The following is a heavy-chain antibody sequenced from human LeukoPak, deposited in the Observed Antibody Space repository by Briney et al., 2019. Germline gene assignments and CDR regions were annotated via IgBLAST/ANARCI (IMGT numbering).Heavy chain of an antibody. D-gene: IGHD5-18*01. CDR3: ARGGYSYGLESPFDY. J-gene: IGHJ4*02. V-gene: IGHV3-33*01. Sequence: GGSLRLSCAASGFTFSSYGMHWVRQAPGKGLEWVAVIWYDGSNKYYADSVKGRFTISRDNSKNTLYLQMNSLRAEDTAVYYWARGGYSYGLESPFDYWGQGTLVTVSS. CDR1: GFTFSSYG. CDR2: IWYDGSNK.